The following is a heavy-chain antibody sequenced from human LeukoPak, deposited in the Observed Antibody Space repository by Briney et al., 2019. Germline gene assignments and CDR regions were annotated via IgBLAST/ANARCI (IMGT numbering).Heavy chain of an antibody. Sequence: GGSLRLSCAASGFTFSTYAMSWVRQTPGKGLEWVSAIRGSGGSTYYADSVKGRFTISRDNSKNTLYLQMNSLRAEDTAVYHCAKRRTTYNWFDSWGQGTLVTVSS. D-gene: IGHD1-1*01. CDR1: GFTFSTYA. CDR3: AKRRTTYNWFDS. CDR2: IRGSGGST. J-gene: IGHJ5*01. V-gene: IGHV3-23*01.